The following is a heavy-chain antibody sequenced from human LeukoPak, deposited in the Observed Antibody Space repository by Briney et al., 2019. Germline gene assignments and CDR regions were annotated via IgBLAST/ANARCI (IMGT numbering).Heavy chain of an antibody. V-gene: IGHV3-30*18. Sequence: PGGSLRLSCAASGFTFSSYGMHWVRQAPGKGLEWVAGISYDGRSKEYVDSVEGRFTISRGNSKNTLYLQMNSLRAEDTAVYYCAKDRGYSHGFDYWGQGTQLTVSS. CDR3: AKDRGYSHGFDY. D-gene: IGHD5-18*01. CDR1: GFTFSSYG. CDR2: ISYDGRSK. J-gene: IGHJ4*02.